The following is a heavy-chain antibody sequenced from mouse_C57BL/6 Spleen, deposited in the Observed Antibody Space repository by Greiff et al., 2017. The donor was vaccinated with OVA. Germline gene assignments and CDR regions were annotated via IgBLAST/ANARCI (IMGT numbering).Heavy chain of an antibody. CDR1: GYTFTSYW. D-gene: IGHD1-1*01. CDR3: ARYAVVEDY. Sequence: QVQLQQPGAELVKPGASVKLSCKASGYTFTSYWMQWVNQRPGQGLEWIGEIDPSDSYTNYNQKFKGKATLTVDTSSSTAYMQLSSLTSEDSAVYYCARYAVVEDYWGQGTTLTVSS. J-gene: IGHJ2*01. CDR2: IDPSDSYT. V-gene: IGHV1-50*01.